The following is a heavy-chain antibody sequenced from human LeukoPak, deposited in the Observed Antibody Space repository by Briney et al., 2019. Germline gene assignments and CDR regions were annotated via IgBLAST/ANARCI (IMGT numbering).Heavy chain of an antibody. CDR1: GFTFDDYA. CDR3: AKDRSWADWYFDL. D-gene: IGHD1-26*01. J-gene: IGHJ2*01. CDR2: ISWNSGSI. Sequence: TGGSLGLSCAASGFTFDDYAMHWVRQAPGKGLERVSGISWNSGSIGYADSVKGRFTISRDNAKNSLYLQMTSLRAEDTALYYCAKDRSWADWYFDLWGRGTLVTVSS. V-gene: IGHV3-9*01.